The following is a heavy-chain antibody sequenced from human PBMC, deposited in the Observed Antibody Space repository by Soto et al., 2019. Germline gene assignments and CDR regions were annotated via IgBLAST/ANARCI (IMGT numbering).Heavy chain of an antibody. CDR3: ARDGAYSSSWKTYYYYGMDV. V-gene: IGHV1-46*01. Sequence: ASVKVSCKASGYTFTSYYMHWVRQAPGQGLEWMGIINPSGGSTSYAQKFQGRVTMTRDTSTGTVYMELGSLRSEDTAVYYCARDGAYSSSWKTYYYYGMDVWGQGTTVTVSS. CDR2: INPSGGST. CDR1: GYTFTSYY. J-gene: IGHJ6*02. D-gene: IGHD6-13*01.